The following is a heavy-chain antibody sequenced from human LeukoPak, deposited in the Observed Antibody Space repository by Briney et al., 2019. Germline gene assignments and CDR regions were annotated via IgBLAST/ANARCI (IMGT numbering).Heavy chain of an antibody. CDR3: AVLHYYAMDV. CDR1: GFTFDDYA. D-gene: IGHD2-8*01. Sequence: SGGSLRLSCAASGFTFDDYAMHWVRQAPGKGLEWVSGISWNSGTKGYADSVKGRFTISRDNAKNSLYLQMNSLRGEDAALYYCAVLHYYAMDVWGQGTTVTVSS. V-gene: IGHV3-9*01. CDR2: ISWNSGTK. J-gene: IGHJ6*02.